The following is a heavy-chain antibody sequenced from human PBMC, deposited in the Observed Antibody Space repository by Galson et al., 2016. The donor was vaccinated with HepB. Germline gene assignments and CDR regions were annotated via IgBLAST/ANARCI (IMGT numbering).Heavy chain of an antibody. Sequence: ETLSLTCAVYGGSFSDSYWSWIRQPPGKGREWIGEINHSGNTNYNPSLQSRVTISVDTSKNQFSLKLSSVTAAATAVYYCARGGRPRIWGQGTMVTVSS. J-gene: IGHJ3*02. CDR2: INHSGNT. D-gene: IGHD3-10*01. V-gene: IGHV4-34*01. CDR1: GGSFSDSY. CDR3: ARGGRPRI.